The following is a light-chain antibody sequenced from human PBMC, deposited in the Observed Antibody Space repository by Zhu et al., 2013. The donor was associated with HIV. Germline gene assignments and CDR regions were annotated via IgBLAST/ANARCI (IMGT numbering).Light chain of an antibody. Sequence: EIVLTQSPVTLSLSPGERATLSCRASQSVANSLAWYQQKPGQAPSLLIFGASTRATGIPGRFSGSASGTDFTLTISSLEAEDFALYYCQQYGSSPPAFGQGTKVEIK. CDR3: QQYGSSPPA. CDR2: GAS. V-gene: IGKV3-20*01. CDR1: QSVANS. J-gene: IGKJ1*01.